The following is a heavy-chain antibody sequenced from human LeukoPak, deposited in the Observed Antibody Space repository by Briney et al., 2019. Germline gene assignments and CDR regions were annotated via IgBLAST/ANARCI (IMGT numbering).Heavy chain of an antibody. D-gene: IGHD3-10*01. Sequence: GGSLRLSCAASGFIFSDYYMTWIRQAPGKGLEWVAVISYDGSTTYYADSVKGRFTISRDNSKNTLYLQMNSLRAEDTAVYYCARVYGSGSYEAIDYWGQGTQVTVSS. CDR1: GFIFSDYY. V-gene: IGHV3-30-3*01. CDR2: ISYDGSTT. J-gene: IGHJ4*02. CDR3: ARVYGSGSYEAIDY.